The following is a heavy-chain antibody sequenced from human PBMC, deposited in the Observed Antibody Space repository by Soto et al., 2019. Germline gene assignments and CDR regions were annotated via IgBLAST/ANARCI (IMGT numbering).Heavy chain of an antibody. Sequence: QVQLVQSGAEVKKPGSSVKVSCKASGGTFSNDIITWVRQAPGQGLEWMGRIIPILGIPNYAQTFQGRLTITADRSTSTAFMELNSLRSDDTAVYYCARSDYDVMTGSHRQPRNWFDPWGQGTLVTVSS. D-gene: IGHD3-9*01. J-gene: IGHJ5*02. V-gene: IGHV1-69*02. CDR1: GGTFSNDI. CDR3: ARSDYDVMTGSHRQPRNWFDP. CDR2: IIPILGIP.